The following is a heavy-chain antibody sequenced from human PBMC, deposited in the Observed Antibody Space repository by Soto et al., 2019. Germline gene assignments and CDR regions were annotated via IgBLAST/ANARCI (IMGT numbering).Heavy chain of an antibody. CDR1: GDSISSNSYY. CDR3: ASQVAARLIYYYGMDV. CDR2: MYYSGST. D-gene: IGHD6-6*01. J-gene: IGHJ6*02. Sequence: QLHLQESGPGLVKPSETLSLTCIVSGDSISSNSYYWGWIRQPPGKGLEWIGSMYYSGSTQYNRSLKSRVSISVDTSMDQFSLRLSSVTAADTAVYYCASQVAARLIYYYGMDVWGQGTTVTVSS. V-gene: IGHV4-39*01.